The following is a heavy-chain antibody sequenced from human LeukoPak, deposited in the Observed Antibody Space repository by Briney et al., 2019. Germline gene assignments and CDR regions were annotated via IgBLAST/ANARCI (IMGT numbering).Heavy chain of an antibody. CDR3: ARGELSSGDLDDY. CDR2: INHSGST. V-gene: IGHV4-34*01. Sequence: SETLSLTCAVYGGSFSGYYWSWMRQPPGKGLEWIGEINHSGSTNYNPSLKSRVTISVDTSKNQFSLKLSSVTAADTAVYYCARGELSSGDLDDYWGQGTLVTVSS. CDR1: GGSFSGYY. D-gene: IGHD4-17*01. J-gene: IGHJ4*02.